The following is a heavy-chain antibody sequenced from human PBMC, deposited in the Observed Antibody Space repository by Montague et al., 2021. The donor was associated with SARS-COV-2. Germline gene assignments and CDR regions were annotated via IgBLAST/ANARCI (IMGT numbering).Heavy chain of an antibody. D-gene: IGHD3-10*01. V-gene: IGHV4-39*01. J-gene: IGHJ6*02. CDR1: GGSISSSSYY. CDR3: ARLTMVRGVIWAYYYYYGMDV. Sequence: SETLSLTCTVSGGSISSSSYYWGWIRQPPGKGLEWIGSIYYSGSTYYNPSLKSRVTISVDTSKNQLSLELSSVTAADTAVYYCARLTMVRGVIWAYYYYYGMDVWGQGTTVTVSS. CDR2: IYYSGST.